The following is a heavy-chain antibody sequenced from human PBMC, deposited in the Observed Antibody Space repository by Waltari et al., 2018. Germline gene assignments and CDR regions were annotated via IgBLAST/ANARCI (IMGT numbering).Heavy chain of an antibody. CDR2: ISYDGSNK. V-gene: IGHV3-30*01. D-gene: IGHD6-19*01. Sequence: QVQLVESGGGVVQPGRSLRLSCAASGFTFSSYAMHWVRQAPGKGLEWVAVISYDGSNKYYAESVKGRFTISRDNSKNTLYLQMNSLRAEDTAVYYCARIGYSSGWYPYWGQGTLVTVSS. J-gene: IGHJ4*02. CDR1: GFTFSSYA. CDR3: ARIGYSSGWYPY.